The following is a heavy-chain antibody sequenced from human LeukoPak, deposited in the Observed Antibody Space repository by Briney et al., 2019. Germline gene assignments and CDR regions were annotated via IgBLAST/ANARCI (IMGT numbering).Heavy chain of an antibody. Sequence: ETSQTLSLTCTVSGGSISSGDYYWSWIRQPPGKGLEWIGYIYYSGSTYYNPSLKSRVTISVDTSKNQFSLKLSSVTAADTAVYYCAREIFGGYNPGAYWGQGILDTVSS. CDR1: GGSISSGDYY. CDR3: AREIFGGYNPGAY. V-gene: IGHV4-30-4*01. J-gene: IGHJ4*02. D-gene: IGHD3-3*01. CDR2: IYYSGST.